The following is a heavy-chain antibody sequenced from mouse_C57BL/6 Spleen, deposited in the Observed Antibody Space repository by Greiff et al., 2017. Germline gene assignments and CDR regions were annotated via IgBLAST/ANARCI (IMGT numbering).Heavy chain of an antibody. Sequence: EVKVVESGGGLVQPGGSLSLSCAASGFTFTAYYMSWVRQPPGTALEWLGFIRNKANGYTTEYSASVKGRFTISRDNSQRILYLQMNALRAEDSATYYCAVPGEYYAMDYWGQGTSVTVSS. CDR1: GFTFTAYY. CDR2: IRNKANGYTT. J-gene: IGHJ4*01. CDR3: AVPGEYYAMDY. D-gene: IGHD5-1*01. V-gene: IGHV7-3*01.